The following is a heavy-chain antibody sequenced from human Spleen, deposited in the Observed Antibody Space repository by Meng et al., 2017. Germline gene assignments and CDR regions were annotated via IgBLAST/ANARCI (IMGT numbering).Heavy chain of an antibody. J-gene: IGHJ4*02. CDR2: IIPNSGDT. V-gene: IGHV1-2*06. D-gene: IGHD2-21*01. CDR1: GYPFLTYY. CDR3: VRDENISLGKLFGDY. Sequence: HALLVHSRAWAQDPVSSVTASCNPPGYPFLTYYIHCVRQAPGQRLEWMGHIIPNSGDTLYAPKFQGRVSMTADTSIGTAYVELSGLRSDDTAIYYCVRDENISLGKLFGDYWGQGTLVTVSS.